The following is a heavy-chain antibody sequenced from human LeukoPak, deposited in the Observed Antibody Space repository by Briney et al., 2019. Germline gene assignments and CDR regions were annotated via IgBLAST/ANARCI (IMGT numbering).Heavy chain of an antibody. CDR3: TRNGHSSGWYYFDY. CDR2: IRSKAYGGTT. V-gene: IGHV3-49*03. D-gene: IGHD6-19*01. J-gene: IGHJ4*02. Sequence: GGSLRLSCTASGFTFGDYAMSWFRQAPGKGLEWVGFIRSKAYGGTTEYAASVEGRFTISRDDSKSIAYLQMNSLKTEDTAVYYCTRNGHSSGWYYFDYWGQGTLVTVSS. CDR1: GFTFGDYA.